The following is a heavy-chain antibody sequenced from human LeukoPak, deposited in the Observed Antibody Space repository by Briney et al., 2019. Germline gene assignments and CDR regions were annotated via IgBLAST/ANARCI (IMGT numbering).Heavy chain of an antibody. V-gene: IGHV1-24*01. CDR2: FYPEDGET. D-gene: IGHD6-19*01. J-gene: IGHJ5*02. CDR3: ATAAGSSGWYSWFDP. Sequence: ASVTVSCKVSGYTLTELSMHWVRQAPGKGLEWMGGFYPEDGETIYAQTLKGRVTITEDTKTDTAYMELSSLRSEDTAVYYCATAAGSSGWYSWFDPWGQGTLVTVSS. CDR1: GYTLTELS.